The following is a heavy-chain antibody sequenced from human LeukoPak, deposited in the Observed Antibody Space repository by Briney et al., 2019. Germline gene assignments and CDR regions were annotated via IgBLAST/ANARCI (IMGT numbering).Heavy chain of an antibody. J-gene: IGHJ6*03. CDR3: ARVGTGTTFGGYYYYYMDV. CDR1: GFTFSSYG. Sequence: GSLRLSCAPSGFTFSSYGMHWVRQAPGKGLEWIGSIYHSGSTYYNPSLKSRVTISVDTSKNQFSLKLTSVTAADTAVYYCARVGTGTTFGGYYYYYMDVWGKGTTVTVSS. CDR2: IYHSGST. D-gene: IGHD1-1*01. V-gene: IGHV4-38-2*01.